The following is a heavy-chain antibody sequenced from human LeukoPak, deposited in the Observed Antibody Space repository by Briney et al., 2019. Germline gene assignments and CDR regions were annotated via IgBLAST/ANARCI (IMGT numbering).Heavy chain of an antibody. CDR2: IYYSGST. J-gene: IGHJ5*02. Sequence: SETLSLTCTVSGGSFSSYYWSWIRQPPGKGLEWIGYIYYSGSTNYNPSLKSRVTISVDTSKNQFSLKLSSVTAADTAVYYCARRMYYYDSSGYGGYWLATRGQGTLVTVSS. CDR3: ARRMYYYDSSGYGGYWLAT. CDR1: GGSFSSYY. V-gene: IGHV4-59*08. D-gene: IGHD3-22*01.